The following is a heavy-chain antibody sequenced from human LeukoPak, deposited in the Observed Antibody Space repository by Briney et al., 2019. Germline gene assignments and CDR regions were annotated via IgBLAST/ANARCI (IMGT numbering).Heavy chain of an antibody. CDR3: ARDPLWFGELGWFDP. CDR1: GGSISSYY. V-gene: IGHV4-59*01. CDR2: IYYSGST. J-gene: IGHJ5*02. D-gene: IGHD3-10*01. Sequence: TSETLSLTCTVSGGSISSYYWSWIRQPPGKGLEWIGYIYYSGSTNYNPPLKSRVTISVDTSKNQFSLKLSSVTAADTAVHYCARDPLWFGELGWFDPWGQGTLVTVSS.